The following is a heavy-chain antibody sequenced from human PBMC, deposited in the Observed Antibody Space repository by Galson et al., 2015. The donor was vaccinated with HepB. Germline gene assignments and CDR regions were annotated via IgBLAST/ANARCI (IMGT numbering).Heavy chain of an antibody. CDR3: ARVFSSSSWSD. CDR2: IKQDGSEK. D-gene: IGHD6-13*01. Sequence: SLRLSCAASGFTFSSYWMSWVRQAPGKGLEWVANIKQDGSEKYYVDSVKGRFTISRDNAKNSLYLRMNSLRAEDTAVYYCARVFSSSSWSDWGQGTLVTVSS. V-gene: IGHV3-7*01. J-gene: IGHJ1*01. CDR1: GFTFSSYW.